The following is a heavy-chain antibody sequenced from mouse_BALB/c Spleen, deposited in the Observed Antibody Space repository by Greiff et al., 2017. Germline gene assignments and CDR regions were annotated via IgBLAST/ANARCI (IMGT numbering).Heavy chain of an antibody. J-gene: IGHJ4*01. CDR2: ISYSGST. V-gene: IGHV3-8*02. Sequence: DVKLQESGPSLVKPSQTLSLTCSVTGDSITSGYWNWIRKFPGNKLEYMGYISYSGSTYYNPSLKSRISITRDTSKNQYYLQLNSVTTEDTATYYCARWGTTVVDHAMDYWGQGTSVTVSS. D-gene: IGHD1-1*01. CDR3: ARWGTTVVDHAMDY. CDR1: GDSITSGY.